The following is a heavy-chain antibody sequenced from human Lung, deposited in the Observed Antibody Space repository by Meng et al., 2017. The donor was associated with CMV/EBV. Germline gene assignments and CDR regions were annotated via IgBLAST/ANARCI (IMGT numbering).Heavy chain of an antibody. Sequence: SETLSLTCTVSGDSITNSGYYWGWLRQAPGKGLEWIGRFYFGGTTFDNPSLKSRVAMSVDTSNNQFSLKLTSVTAADTAVYYCARDVAVIATPRYAFDIWXQGTEVXVSS. CDR1: GDSITNSGYY. CDR2: FYFGGTT. CDR3: ARDVAVIATPRYAFDI. V-gene: IGHV4-39*07. D-gene: IGHD2-21*01. J-gene: IGHJ3*02.